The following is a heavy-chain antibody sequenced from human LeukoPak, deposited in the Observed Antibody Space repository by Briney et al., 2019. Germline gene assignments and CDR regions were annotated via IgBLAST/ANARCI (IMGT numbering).Heavy chain of an antibody. J-gene: IGHJ6*03. D-gene: IGHD6-6*01. CDR3: ARTYSSSSDYYYYMGV. CDR2: INPNSGGT. Sequence: GASVKVSCKASGYTFTGYYMHWVRQAPGQGLEWMGWINPNSGGTNYAQKFQGRVTMTRDTSISTAYMELSRLRSDDTAVYYCARTYSSSSDYYYYMGVWGKGTTVTVSS. V-gene: IGHV1-2*02. CDR1: GYTFTGYY.